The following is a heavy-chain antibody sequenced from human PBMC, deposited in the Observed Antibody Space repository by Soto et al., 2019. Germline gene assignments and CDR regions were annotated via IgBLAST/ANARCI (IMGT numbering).Heavy chain of an antibody. CDR3: AREVVAAGMDY. CDR2: IYYSGST. D-gene: IGHD2-2*01. V-gene: IGHV4-59*01. Sequence: SETLSLTCTVSGGSISSYYWSWIRQPPGKGLEWIGYIYYSGSTNYNPSLKSRVTISVDTSKNQFSLKLRSVTAADTAVYYCAREVVAAGMDYWGQGTLVTAPQ. CDR1: GGSISSYY. J-gene: IGHJ4*02.